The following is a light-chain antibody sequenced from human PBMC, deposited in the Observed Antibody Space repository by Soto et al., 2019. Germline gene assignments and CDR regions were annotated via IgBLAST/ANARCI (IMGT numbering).Light chain of an antibody. CDR3: QQYGNSPCT. CDR1: RSVHNNY. V-gene: IGKV3-20*01. CDR2: DAS. J-gene: IGKJ1*01. Sequence: EIVLTQSPGTLSLSPGERATLSCRASRSVHNNYLVWYQQRPGQAPRLLIQDASTTSTGIPNRFSGSGSGTDFTLTISRLEPEDFAVYYCQQYGNSPCTFGQGTKVDIK.